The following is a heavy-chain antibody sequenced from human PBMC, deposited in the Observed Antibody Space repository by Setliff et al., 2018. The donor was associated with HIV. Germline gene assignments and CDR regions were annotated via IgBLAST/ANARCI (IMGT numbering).Heavy chain of an antibody. J-gene: IGHJ3*02. D-gene: IGHD1-26*01. V-gene: IGHV4-39*01. CDR2: IYYTGST. CDR1: GDSLSSGDSY. CDR3: ARRSLNSTPDAFGI. Sequence: SETLSLTCSVSGDSLSSGDSYWAWIRQPPGKGLEWIESIYYTGSTFSNPSLKSRVTISGDTTRSQFSLKLDSVTAADTALYYCARRSLNSTPDAFGIWGQGTMVTVSS.